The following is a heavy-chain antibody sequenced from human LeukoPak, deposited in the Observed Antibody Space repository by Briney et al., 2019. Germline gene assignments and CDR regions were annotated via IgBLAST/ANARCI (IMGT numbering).Heavy chain of an antibody. Sequence: GGSLRLSCAASGFTFSTYAMNWVRQTPGKGLEWVAIISYDGSNRYYADSVKGRFTVSRDNPKNTLYLQMNSLRAEDTAVYYCARRTVTTIADYWGQGTLVTVSS. CDR2: ISYDGSNR. CDR1: GFTFSTYA. J-gene: IGHJ4*02. D-gene: IGHD4-17*01. V-gene: IGHV3-30-3*01. CDR3: ARRTVTTIADY.